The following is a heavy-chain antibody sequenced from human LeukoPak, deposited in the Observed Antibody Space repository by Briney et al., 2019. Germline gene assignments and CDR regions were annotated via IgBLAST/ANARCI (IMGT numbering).Heavy chain of an antibody. Sequence: PSETLSLTCTVSGGSISSGDYYWSWIRQPPGKGLEWIGYIYYSGSTYYNPSLKSRVTISVDTSKNQFSLKLSSVTATDTAVYYCARDLGDYGDYYYCGMDVWGQGTTVTVSS. V-gene: IGHV4-30-4*01. D-gene: IGHD4-17*01. CDR3: ARDLGDYGDYYYCGMDV. CDR2: IYYSGST. J-gene: IGHJ6*02. CDR1: GGSISSGDYY.